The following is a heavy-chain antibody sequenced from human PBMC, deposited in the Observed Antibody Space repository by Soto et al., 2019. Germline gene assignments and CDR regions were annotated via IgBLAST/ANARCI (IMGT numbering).Heavy chain of an antibody. Sequence: GGSLRLSCAASGFTFSSYSMNWVRQAPGKGLEWVSSISSSSSYIYYADSVKGRFTISRDNAKNSLYLQMNSLRAEDTAVYYCARDGRITMIVVVSGPLDYWGQGTLVTVSS. V-gene: IGHV3-21*01. CDR1: GFTFSSYS. D-gene: IGHD3-22*01. CDR2: ISSSSSYI. CDR3: ARDGRITMIVVVSGPLDY. J-gene: IGHJ4*02.